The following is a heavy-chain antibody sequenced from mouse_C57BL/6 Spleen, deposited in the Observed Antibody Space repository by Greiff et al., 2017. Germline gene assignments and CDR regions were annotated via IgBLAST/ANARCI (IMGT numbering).Heavy chain of an antibody. J-gene: IGHJ3*01. CDR1: GYTFTSYW. CDR2: IDPSDSYT. D-gene: IGHD1-1*01. Sequence: VQLQQPGAELVRPGTSVKLSCKASGYTFTSYWMHWVKQRPGQGLEWIGVIDPSDSYTNYNQKFKGKATLTVDTSSSTAYMQLSSLTSEDSAVYYCARWDYGSSYVEFAYWGQGTLVTVSA. CDR3: ARWDYGSSYVEFAY. V-gene: IGHV1-59*01.